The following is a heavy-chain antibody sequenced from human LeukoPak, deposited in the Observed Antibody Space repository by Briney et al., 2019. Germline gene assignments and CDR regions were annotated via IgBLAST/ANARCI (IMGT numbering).Heavy chain of an antibody. V-gene: IGHV3-7*01. CDR3: ARLSGAVTTFDY. J-gene: IGHJ4*02. Sequence: GGSLRLSCAASGFSFSTYYMSWARQAPGKGLEWVSTLWPDGGVKRYVDSVRDRFTISRDNAKNSLYLQMNSLGAEDTAVYYCARLSGAVTTFDYWGQGALVTVSS. CDR2: LWPDGGVK. CDR1: GFSFSTYY. D-gene: IGHD4-17*01.